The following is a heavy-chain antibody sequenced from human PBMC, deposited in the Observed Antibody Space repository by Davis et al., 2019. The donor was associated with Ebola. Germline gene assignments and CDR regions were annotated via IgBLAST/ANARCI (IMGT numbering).Heavy chain of an antibody. CDR2: IYYSGST. V-gene: IGHV4-31*03. CDR1: GGSISSGGYY. D-gene: IGHD5-24*01. Sequence: SETLSLTCTVSGGSISSGGYYWSWIRQHPGKGLEWIEYIYYSGSTYYNPSLKSRVTISVDTSKNQFSLKLSSVTAADTAVYYCAREGLQGEFDYWGQGTLVTVSS. J-gene: IGHJ4*02. CDR3: AREGLQGEFDY.